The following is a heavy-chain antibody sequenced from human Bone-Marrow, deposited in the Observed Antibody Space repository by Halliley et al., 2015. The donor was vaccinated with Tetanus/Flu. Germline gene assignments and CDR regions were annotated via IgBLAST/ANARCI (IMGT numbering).Heavy chain of an antibody. CDR1: GFTFSNYW. CDR3: ARDPLGGAFDY. V-gene: IGHV3-7*03. J-gene: IGHJ4*02. CDR2: IKGDGSEK. D-gene: IGHD3-16*01. Sequence: SLRLSCTASGFTFSNYWMTWVRQAPGQGLECVAIIKGDGSEKLYVDSVKGRFTISRDNAKNSLYLQMDSLRVDDTAVYYCARDPLGGAFDYWGQGTRVTVSS.